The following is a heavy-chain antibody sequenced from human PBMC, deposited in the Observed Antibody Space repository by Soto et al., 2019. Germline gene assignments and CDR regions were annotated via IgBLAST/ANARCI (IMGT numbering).Heavy chain of an antibody. D-gene: IGHD2-21*02. V-gene: IGHV4-4*02. Sequence: QVQLQESGPGLVRSSGTLSLTCAVSGGSVTSNNLWIWVRQSPGRGLEWIGEIFHTGSAIYNPSLGSLVMISVDKSKNQFSLKLNSVTAADTAVYYCARGSTTVVTPNWFDPWGHGTLVTVSS. CDR1: GGSVTSNNL. CDR3: ARGSTTVVTPNWFDP. J-gene: IGHJ5*02. CDR2: IFHTGSA.